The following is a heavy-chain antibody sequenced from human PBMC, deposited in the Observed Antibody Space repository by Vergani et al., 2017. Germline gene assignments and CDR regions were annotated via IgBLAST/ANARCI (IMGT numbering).Heavy chain of an antibody. J-gene: IGHJ4*02. CDR2: IYPGDSDT. CDR3: ARHPDDSSGYYYSWIDY. V-gene: IGHV5-51*01. D-gene: IGHD3-22*01. CDR1: GYSFTSYW. Sequence: EVQLVQSGAEVTKPGESLKISCKGSGYSFTSYWIGWVRQMPGKGLEWMGIIYPGDSDTRYSPSFQGQVTISADTSISTAYLQWSSLKASDTAMYYCARHPDDSSGYYYSWIDYGGQGTLVTVSS.